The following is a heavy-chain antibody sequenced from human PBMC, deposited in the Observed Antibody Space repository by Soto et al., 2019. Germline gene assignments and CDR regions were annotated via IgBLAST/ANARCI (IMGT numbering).Heavy chain of an antibody. CDR2: IYYSGIT. Sequence: PSETLSHPCPVAVCAIRSNYWSWIRQPPGKGLEWIGYIYYSGITDYNPSLKSRVTISVDTSKSQFSLKLSSVTAADTAVYYCARGGGVYYFDYWGQGTLVTVS. D-gene: IGHD2-8*02. J-gene: IGHJ4*02. V-gene: IGHV4-59*01. CDR1: VCAIRSNY. CDR3: ARGGGVYYFDY.